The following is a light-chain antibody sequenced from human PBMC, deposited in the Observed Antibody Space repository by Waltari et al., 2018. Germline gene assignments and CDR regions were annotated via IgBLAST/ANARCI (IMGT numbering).Light chain of an antibody. CDR1: SSDVGGYNY. J-gene: IGLJ3*02. Sequence: QSALTQPPSASGSPGQSVTISCTGTSSDVGGYNYVSWYQQHPGKAPKLMIYEVSKRPSGVPDRFSGSKSGNTASLTVSGLQAEDEADYYGSSYAGSNNGVFGGGTKLTVL. V-gene: IGLV2-8*01. CDR3: SSYAGSNNGV. CDR2: EVS.